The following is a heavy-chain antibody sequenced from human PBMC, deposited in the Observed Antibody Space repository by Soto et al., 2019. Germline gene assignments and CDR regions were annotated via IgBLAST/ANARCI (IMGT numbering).Heavy chain of an antibody. Sequence: GGSLRLSCAASGFTFSTYAMAWVRQAPGKGLEWVSTVSYSGGNTHYADSVKGRFTISRDNSKNTLYLQMSSLRAEDTAVYYCARHESGSGSYYGIDHWGQGTLVTVSS. J-gene: IGHJ4*02. CDR2: VSYSGGNT. D-gene: IGHD3-10*01. CDR1: GFTFSTYA. V-gene: IGHV3-23*01. CDR3: ARHESGSGSYYGIDH.